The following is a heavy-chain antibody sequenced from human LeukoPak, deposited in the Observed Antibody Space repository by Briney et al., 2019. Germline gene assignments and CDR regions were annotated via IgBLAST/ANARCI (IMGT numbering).Heavy chain of an antibody. CDR1: GYSFTTYW. J-gene: IGHJ3*02. V-gene: IGHV5-51*01. CDR2: IYPGDSDT. D-gene: IGHD4-17*01. Sequence: NSGESLKISCKGSGYSFTTYWIGWVRQMPGKGLEWMGIIYPGDSDTRYSPSFQGQVTISADKSISTAYLQWSSLKASDTAMYYCARHGTTVTTYDAFDIWGQGTMVTVSS. CDR3: ARHGTTVTTYDAFDI.